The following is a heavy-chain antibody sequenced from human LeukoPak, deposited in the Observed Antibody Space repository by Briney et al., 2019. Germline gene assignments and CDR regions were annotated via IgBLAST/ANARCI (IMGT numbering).Heavy chain of an antibody. V-gene: IGHV3-21*01. D-gene: IGHD6-13*01. CDR2: ISSSSSYI. J-gene: IGHJ2*01. Sequence: GGSLRLSCAASGFTFSSYSMNWVRQAPGKGLEWVSSISSSSSYIYYADSVKGRFTISRDNAKNSLYLQMNSLRAEDTAVYYCARDHRSSHRLKYCDLWGRGTLVTVSS. CDR3: ARDHRSSHRLKYCDL. CDR1: GFTFSSYS.